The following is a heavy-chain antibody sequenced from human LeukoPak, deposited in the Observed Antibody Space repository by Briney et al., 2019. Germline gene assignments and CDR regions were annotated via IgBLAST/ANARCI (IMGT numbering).Heavy chain of an antibody. V-gene: IGHV3-74*01. D-gene: IGHD2-15*01. J-gene: IGHJ4*02. CDR2: IKTDGSIT. CDR1: GFSFSVYW. CDR3: AKGAVVVAASCPFDY. Sequence: GGSLRLSCAASGFSFSVYWMHWVRQAPGKGPVWVSRIKTDGSITDYADSVKDRFTISRDNAKNTLYLQMNSLRAEDTAVYYCAKGAVVVAASCPFDYWGQGTLVTVSS.